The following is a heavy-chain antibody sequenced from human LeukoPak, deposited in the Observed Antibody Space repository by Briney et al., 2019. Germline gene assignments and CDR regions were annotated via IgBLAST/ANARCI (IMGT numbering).Heavy chain of an antibody. CDR3: ARGRSSSWYEGFDP. CDR1: GGSISNYY. D-gene: IGHD6-13*01. V-gene: IGHV4-59*01. Sequence: SETLSLTCTVSGGSISNYYWSWIRQPPGKGLEWSGDIYYSGRTNYNPSLKSRVTISVDTSKNQFSLKLSSVTAADTAVYYCARGRSSSWYEGFDPWGQGALVTVSS. CDR2: IYYSGRT. J-gene: IGHJ5*02.